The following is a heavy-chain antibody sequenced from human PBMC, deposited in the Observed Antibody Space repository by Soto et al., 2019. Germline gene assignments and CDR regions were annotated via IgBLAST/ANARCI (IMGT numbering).Heavy chain of an antibody. J-gene: IGHJ4*02. V-gene: IGHV3-21*01. D-gene: IGHD6-13*01. CDR3: ARDESAGSSIRY. CDR2: INNGGEYI. Sequence: EVQMVESGGGLVKPGGSLRLSCTAPGSPFSSYGMNWVRQAPGKGLAWVASINNGGEYIYYADSVQGRFTISRDNAKNSLYLQMNSLRAEDTAVYFCARDESAGSSIRYWGQGTLVTVSS. CDR1: GSPFSSYG.